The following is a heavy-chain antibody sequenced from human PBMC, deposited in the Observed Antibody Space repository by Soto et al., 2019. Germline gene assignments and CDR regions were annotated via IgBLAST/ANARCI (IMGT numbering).Heavy chain of an antibody. CDR3: TGYSSSSKWYFDV. V-gene: IGHV3-73*01. CDR1: GFTFSGPA. D-gene: IGHD6-6*01. Sequence: EVQLVESGGGLVQPGGSLKVSCAASGFTFSGPAMHWVRQASGKGLEWVGRIRSKGNNYATEYAASVKGRFTISRDDSKNTAYLQMNSLRTEDTAVYYCTGYSSSSKWYFDVWGRGTLVTVSS. J-gene: IGHJ2*01. CDR2: IRSKGNNYAT.